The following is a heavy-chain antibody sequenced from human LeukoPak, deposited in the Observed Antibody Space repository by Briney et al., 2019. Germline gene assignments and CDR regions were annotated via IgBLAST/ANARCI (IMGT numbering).Heavy chain of an antibody. D-gene: IGHD6-13*01. Sequence: GGSLRLSCVASDFTFSFYWMTRVRQAPGKGLEWVANILPDGSQKYYVDSVKGRFTISRDNPKNSLYLQINSLRAEDTAVYYCGRLAHNAWYAIDYWGQGTLVTVSS. J-gene: IGHJ4*02. V-gene: IGHV3-7*01. CDR2: ILPDGSQK. CDR3: GRLAHNAWYAIDY. CDR1: DFTFSFYW.